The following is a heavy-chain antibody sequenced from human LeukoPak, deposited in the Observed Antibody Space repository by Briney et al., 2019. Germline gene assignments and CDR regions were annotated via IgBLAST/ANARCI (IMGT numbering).Heavy chain of an antibody. V-gene: IGHV4-59*01. D-gene: IGHD2-15*01. CDR2: IYYSGST. CDR3: ARGVYCSGGSCYLDY. J-gene: IGHJ4*02. Sequence: SETLSLTCTVSGGSISSYYWSWIRQPPGKGLEGIGYIYYSGSTNYNPSLKSRVTISVDTSKNQFSLKLSSVTAADTAVYYCARGVYCSGGSCYLDYWGQGTLVTVSS. CDR1: GGSISSYY.